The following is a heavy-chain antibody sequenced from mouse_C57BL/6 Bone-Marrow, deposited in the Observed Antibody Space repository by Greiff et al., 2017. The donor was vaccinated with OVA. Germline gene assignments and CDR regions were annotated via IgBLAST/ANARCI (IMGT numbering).Heavy chain of an antibody. Sequence: QVQLQQSGAELARPGASVKLSCMASGYTFTSYGISWVKQRTGQGLEWIGEIYPRSGNTYYNEKFKGKATLTADKSSSTAYMELRSLTSEDSAVYFCARSRTTAYGRYFDVWGTGTTVTVSS. CDR2: IYPRSGNT. J-gene: IGHJ1*03. D-gene: IGHD1-2*01. CDR3: ARSRTTAYGRYFDV. V-gene: IGHV1-81*01. CDR1: GYTFTSYG.